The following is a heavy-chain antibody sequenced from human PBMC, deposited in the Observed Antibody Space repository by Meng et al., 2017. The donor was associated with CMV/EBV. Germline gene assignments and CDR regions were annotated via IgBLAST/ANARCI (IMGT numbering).Heavy chain of an antibody. CDR1: GGSFSGYY. Sequence: HVQRQQGGAGLLKSSETLSLTCAVYGGSFSGYYWSVIRQPPGKGLEWIGEINHSGSTNYNPSLKSRVTISVDTSKNQFSLKLSSVTAADTAVYYCARGVGATGKADYWGQGTLVTVSS. V-gene: IGHV4-34*01. D-gene: IGHD1-26*01. CDR3: ARGVGATGKADY. J-gene: IGHJ4*02. CDR2: INHSGST.